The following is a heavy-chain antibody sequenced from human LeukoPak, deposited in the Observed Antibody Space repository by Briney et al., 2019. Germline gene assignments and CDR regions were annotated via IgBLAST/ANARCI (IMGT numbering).Heavy chain of an antibody. Sequence: GGSLRLSCAASGFTFSSYDLSWVRQAPGKGLECVSAIRRGIGSTYYADSVKGRFTISRDNSKNTLYLQMNNLRADDTAIYYCAKKGQADDNGKPDWGQGTLVTVSS. V-gene: IGHV3-23*01. D-gene: IGHD1-1*01. CDR1: GFTFSSYD. CDR2: IRRGIGST. CDR3: AKKGQADDNGKPD. J-gene: IGHJ4*02.